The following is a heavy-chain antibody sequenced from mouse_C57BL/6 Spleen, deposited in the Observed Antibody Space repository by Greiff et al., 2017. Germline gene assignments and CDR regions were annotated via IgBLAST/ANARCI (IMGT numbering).Heavy chain of an antibody. CDR3: TGSNYGGFDY. CDR1: GFNIKDDY. J-gene: IGHJ2*01. Sequence: VQLQQSGAELVRPGASVKLSCTASGFNIKDDYMHWVKQRPEQGLEWIGWIDPENGDTEYASKFQGKATITADTSSNTAYLQLSSLTSEDTAVYYCTGSNYGGFDYWGQGTTLTVSS. D-gene: IGHD2-5*01. V-gene: IGHV14-4*01. CDR2: IDPENGDT.